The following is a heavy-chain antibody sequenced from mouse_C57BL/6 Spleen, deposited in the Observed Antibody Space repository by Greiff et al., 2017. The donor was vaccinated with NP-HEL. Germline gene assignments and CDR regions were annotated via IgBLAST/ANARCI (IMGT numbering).Heavy chain of an antibody. CDR3: ARSTTPSYFDV. CDR1: GYAFSSSW. D-gene: IGHD1-1*01. CDR2: IYPGDGDT. Sequence: VKLQESGPELVKPGASVKISCKASGYAFSSSWMNWVKQRPGKGLEWIGRIYPGDGDTNYNGKFKGKATLTADKSSSTAYMQLSSLTSEDSAVYFCARSTTPSYFDVWGTGTTVTVSS. J-gene: IGHJ1*03. V-gene: IGHV1-82*01.